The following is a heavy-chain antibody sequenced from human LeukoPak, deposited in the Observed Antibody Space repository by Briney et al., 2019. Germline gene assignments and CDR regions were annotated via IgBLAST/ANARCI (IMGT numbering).Heavy chain of an antibody. Sequence: GGSLRPSCAASGFTVSSDNMSWVRQVPGRGLEWVAVVYSGDDGTNYADSVRGRFTISRDDSKSTVFLQMNSLRVDDTAIYYCTKRNSGGYYDYWGQGTLVTVSS. D-gene: IGHD5-12*01. V-gene: IGHV3-66*02. CDR3: TKRNSGGYYDY. CDR1: GFTVSSDN. CDR2: VYSGDDGT. J-gene: IGHJ4*02.